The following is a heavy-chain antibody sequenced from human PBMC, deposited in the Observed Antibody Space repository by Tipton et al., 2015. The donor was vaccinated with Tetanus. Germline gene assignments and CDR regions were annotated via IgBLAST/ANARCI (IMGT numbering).Heavy chain of an antibody. CDR3: AKAFNYYYYYYMDV. V-gene: IGHV3-23*01. Sequence: SLRLSCAASGFTFSSYAMSWVRQAPGKGLEWVSAISGSGGSTHYADSVKGRFTISRDNSKNTLYLQMNSLRAEDTAVYYCAKAFNYYYYYYMDVWGKGTTVTVSS. CDR2: ISGSGGST. CDR1: GFTFSSYA. J-gene: IGHJ6*03.